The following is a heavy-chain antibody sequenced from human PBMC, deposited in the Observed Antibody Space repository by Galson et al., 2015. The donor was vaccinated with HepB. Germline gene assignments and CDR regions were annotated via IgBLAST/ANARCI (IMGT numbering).Heavy chain of an antibody. V-gene: IGHV3-30*18. J-gene: IGHJ4*02. D-gene: IGHD6-19*01. CDR2: ISYDGSNK. CDR3: AKESSGWHYFDY. CDR1: GFTFSSYG. Sequence: LRLSCAASGFTFSSYGMHWVRQAPGKGLEWVAVISYDGSNKYYADSVKGRFTISRDNSKNTLYLQMNSLRAEDTAVYYCAKESSGWHYFDYWGQGTLVTVSS.